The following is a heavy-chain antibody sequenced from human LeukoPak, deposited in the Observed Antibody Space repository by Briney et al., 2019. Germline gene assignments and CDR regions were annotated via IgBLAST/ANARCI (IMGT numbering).Heavy chain of an antibody. D-gene: IGHD1-26*01. J-gene: IGHJ4*02. CDR3: GRGATGY. Sequence: SETLSLTCAVYGGSFSGYYWSWVRQPPGKGLEWVGEINHRGSTNYNPALKRRVTISVETSKNQLYLKLSSVTAADTAVYYCGRGATGYWGQGTLVTVSS. CDR1: GGSFSGYY. V-gene: IGHV4-34*01. CDR2: INHRGST.